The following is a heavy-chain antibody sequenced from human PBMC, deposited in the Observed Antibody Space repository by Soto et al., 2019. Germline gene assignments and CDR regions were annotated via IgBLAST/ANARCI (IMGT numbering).Heavy chain of an antibody. CDR2: ISYDGSNK. Sequence: QVQLVESGGGVVQPGRSLRLSCAASGFTFSSYGMHWVRQAPGKGLEWVAVISYDGSNKYYADSVKGRFTISRDNSKNTLYLQMNSLRAEDTAVYYCAKGDPSGYGIDVWGQGTTVTVSS. CDR3: AKGDPSGYGIDV. J-gene: IGHJ6*02. CDR1: GFTFSSYG. D-gene: IGHD6-25*01. V-gene: IGHV3-30*18.